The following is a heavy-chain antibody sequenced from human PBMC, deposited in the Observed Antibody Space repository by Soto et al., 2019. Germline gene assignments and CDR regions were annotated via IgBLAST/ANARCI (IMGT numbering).Heavy chain of an antibody. CDR3: ARELYSSSWYTWFDP. J-gene: IGHJ5*02. CDR2: IYYSGST. V-gene: IGHV4-59*01. Sequence: SETLSLTCTVSGGSISSYYWSLIRQPPGKGLEWIGYIYYSGSTNYNPSLKSRVTISVDTSKNQFSLKLSSVTAADTAVYYCARELYSSSWYTWFDPWGQGTLVTVSS. CDR1: GGSISSYY. D-gene: IGHD6-13*01.